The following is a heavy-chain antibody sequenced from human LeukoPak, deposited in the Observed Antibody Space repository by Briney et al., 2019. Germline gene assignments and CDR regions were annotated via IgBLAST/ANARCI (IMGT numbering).Heavy chain of an antibody. J-gene: IGHJ4*02. CDR1: GFTFRTYA. D-gene: IGHD6-13*01. CDR2: IGGRGNNP. Sequence: SGGSLRLSCAASGFTFRTYAMSWVRQAPGKGLEWVSGIGGRGNNPYYADSVRGRFTISRDNSKNTLYLQMNSLRAEDTAVYYCARVVAAAGYSFDYWGQGTLVTVSS. V-gene: IGHV3-23*01. CDR3: ARVVAAAGYSFDY.